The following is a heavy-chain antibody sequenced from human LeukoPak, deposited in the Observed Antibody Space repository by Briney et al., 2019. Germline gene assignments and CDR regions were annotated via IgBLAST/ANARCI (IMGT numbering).Heavy chain of an antibody. Sequence: PSETLSLTCTVSGGSISSSSYYWGWVRQPPGKGLEWIGSIYYSGSTYYNPSLKSRVTISVDTSKNQFSLKLSSVTAADTAVYYCARGYQRYYDILTGKYDYFDYWGQGTLVTVSS. CDR3: ARGYQRYYDILTGKYDYFDY. CDR2: IYYSGST. J-gene: IGHJ4*02. V-gene: IGHV4-39*01. D-gene: IGHD3-9*01. CDR1: GGSISSSSYY.